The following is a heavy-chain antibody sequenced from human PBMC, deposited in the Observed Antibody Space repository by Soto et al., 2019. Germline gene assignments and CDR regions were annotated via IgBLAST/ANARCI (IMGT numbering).Heavy chain of an antibody. V-gene: IGHV4-39*01. J-gene: IGHJ5*02. D-gene: IGHD3-10*01. CDR3: ARRGMSVDSYDP. Sequence: QLRLQESGTGVVQASDTLSLTCAVSGGSISISTHYWGWIRQPPGKGLEAIGIIHYSGSTYYNPSLNSRVNIAIDTSNNQFSLRLTSVTAADRAVYFCARRGMSVDSYDPWGQGTLVTVSS. CDR1: GGSISISTHY. CDR2: IHYSGST.